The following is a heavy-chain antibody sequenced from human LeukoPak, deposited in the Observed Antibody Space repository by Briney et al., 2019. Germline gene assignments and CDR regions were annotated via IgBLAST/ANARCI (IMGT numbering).Heavy chain of an antibody. D-gene: IGHD3-22*01. CDR1: GDITHY. CDR2: IYYSGST. Sequence: SETLSLTCIVSGDITHYWGWIRQPPGKGLEWIGSIYYSGSTYYNPSLKSRVTISVDRSKNQFSLKLSSVTAADTAVYYCARARYYDSSGYHIDYWGQGTLVTVSS. CDR3: ARARYYDSSGYHIDY. J-gene: IGHJ4*02. V-gene: IGHV4-39*07.